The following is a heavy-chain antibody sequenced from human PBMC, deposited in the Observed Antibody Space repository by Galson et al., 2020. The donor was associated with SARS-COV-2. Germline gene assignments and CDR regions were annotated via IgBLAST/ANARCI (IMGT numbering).Heavy chain of an antibody. CDR3: ASGLRGQIGRYYYYYMDV. D-gene: IGHD2-15*01. Sequence: SETLSLTCSVSGGSISSYYWSWILQPPGKGLEWIGYIYYSGSTNYNPSLKSRVTISVDTSKNQFSLKLSSVTAADTAVYYCASGLRGQIGRYYYYYMDVWGKGTTVTVSS. CDR1: GGSISSYY. CDR2: IYYSGST. V-gene: IGHV4-59*01. J-gene: IGHJ6*03.